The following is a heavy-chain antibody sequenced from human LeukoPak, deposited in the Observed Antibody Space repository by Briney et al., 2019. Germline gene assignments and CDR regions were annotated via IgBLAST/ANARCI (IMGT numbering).Heavy chain of an antibody. V-gene: IGHV3-7*01. CDR2: IKQDGSEK. Sequence: GGSLRLSCAASGFTFSSYWMSWVRQAPGKGLEWVANIKQDGSEKYYVDSVKGRFTISRDNAKNSLYLQMNSLRAEDTAVYYCARMVGVLGYCSGGSCFKYYFDYWGQGTLATVSS. D-gene: IGHD2-15*01. CDR1: GFTFSSYW. CDR3: ARMVGVLGYCSGGSCFKYYFDY. J-gene: IGHJ4*02.